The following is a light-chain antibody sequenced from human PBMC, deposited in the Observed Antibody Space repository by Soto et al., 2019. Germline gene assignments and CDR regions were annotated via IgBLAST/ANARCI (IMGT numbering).Light chain of an antibody. CDR2: DAS. V-gene: IGKV1-5*01. Sequence: DIQMTQSPSTLSASVGDRVTITCRASQSISSWLAWYQQKPGKAPNLLIYDASSLESGFPSRFSGSGSGTEFTLTISILQPDDFATYYCQQYNSYSYTFGHGTQLEIK. CDR3: QQYNSYSYT. CDR1: QSISSW. J-gene: IGKJ2*01.